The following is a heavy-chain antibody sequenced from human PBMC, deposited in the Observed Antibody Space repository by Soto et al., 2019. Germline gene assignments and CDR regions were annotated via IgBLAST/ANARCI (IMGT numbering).Heavy chain of an antibody. CDR1: GFSLTTRTVG. CDR3: VHATWALFDF. J-gene: IGHJ4*01. Sequence: ASGPTLVNPTQTLTLTCTFSGFSLTTRTVGVGWVRHPPGEALKWLALIYWDGDKRYNPSLKNRLTIAKDTSNNQVVLTMANMDPVDTATYYCVHATWALFDFWGPGTRVTVSS. V-gene: IGHV2-5*02. CDR2: IYWDGDK. D-gene: IGHD1-26*01.